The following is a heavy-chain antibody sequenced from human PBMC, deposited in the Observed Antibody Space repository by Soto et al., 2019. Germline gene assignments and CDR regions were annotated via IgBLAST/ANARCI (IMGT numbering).Heavy chain of an antibody. J-gene: IGHJ6*02. CDR3: AREISYVSVGHLDYGMDL. CDR1: GLSFSDHY. CDR2: MSVSGSSD. Sequence: GGSLRLYCAASGLSFSDHYRALIRQASGKGLEIVAQMSVSGSSDDYGDSVKGRFSIFRSTSKNLLFLQTCFLSAEYPAVYYCAREISYVSVGHLDYGMDLLGQRTAVTLSS. D-gene: IGHD3-16*01. V-gene: IGHV3-11*01.